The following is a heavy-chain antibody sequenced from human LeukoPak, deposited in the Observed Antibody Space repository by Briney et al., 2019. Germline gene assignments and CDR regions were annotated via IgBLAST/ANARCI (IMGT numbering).Heavy chain of an antibody. Sequence: SETLSHTCAVYGGSFSGYYWSWIRQPPGKGLEWIGEINHSGSTNYNPSLKSRVTISVDTSKNQFSLKLSSVTAADTAVYYCARGEGGSYLNWFDPWGQGTLVTVSS. J-gene: IGHJ5*02. CDR2: INHSGST. CDR3: ARGEGGSYLNWFDP. V-gene: IGHV4-34*01. CDR1: GGSFSGYY. D-gene: IGHD1-26*01.